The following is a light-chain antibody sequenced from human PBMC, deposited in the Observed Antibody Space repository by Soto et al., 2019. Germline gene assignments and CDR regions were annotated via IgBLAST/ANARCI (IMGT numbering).Light chain of an antibody. J-gene: IGKJ1*01. CDR1: QSLIHSDGDTY. Sequence: EVVMTQSPLSLPVTLGQPASISCRSSQSLIHSDGDTYLNWFQQRPGQSPRRLIYKVSDRDSGVPDRFSGSGSRTDFTLKISRVEAEDVGIYYCMQGTHWPWTFGQGTEVEIK. CDR2: KVS. CDR3: MQGTHWPWT. V-gene: IGKV2-30*02.